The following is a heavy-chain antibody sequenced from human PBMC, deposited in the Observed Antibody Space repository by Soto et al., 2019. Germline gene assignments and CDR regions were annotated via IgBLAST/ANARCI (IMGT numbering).Heavy chain of an antibody. CDR3: AWDSGGRFRTDH. V-gene: IGHV3-15*07. D-gene: IGHD1-26*01. Sequence: EVHLVEFGGGLVKPGDSLRLSCAVSGLKFIDAWLNWFRQAPGKGLEWVGRIKSKGGGETKDYAAPVRGRFAISRDDSRDTLYLQLNSLKAEDTAVYYCAWDSGGRFRTDHWGPGTLVTVSS. CDR2: IKSKGGGETK. CDR1: GLKFIDAW. J-gene: IGHJ4*02.